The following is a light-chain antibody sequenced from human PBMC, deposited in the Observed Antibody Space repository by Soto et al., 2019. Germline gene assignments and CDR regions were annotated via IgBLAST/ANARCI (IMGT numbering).Light chain of an antibody. J-gene: IGLJ1*01. CDR2: DVS. CDR3: CSYAGSYPYV. Sequence: QSALTQPRSVSGSPGQSVTISCTGTSSDVGGYNYVSWYQQHPGKDPKLMIYDVSKRPSGVPDRFSGSKSGNTASLTISGLQAEDEADYYCCSYAGSYPYVFGTGTKLTVL. V-gene: IGLV2-11*01. CDR1: SSDVGGYNY.